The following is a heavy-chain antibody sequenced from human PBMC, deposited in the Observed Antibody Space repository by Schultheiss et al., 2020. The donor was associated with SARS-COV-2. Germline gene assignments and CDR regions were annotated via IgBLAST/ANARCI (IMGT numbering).Heavy chain of an antibody. D-gene: IGHD2-2*01. CDR2: ISGSGGST. Sequence: GGSLRLSCAASGFTFSDYYMSWIRQAPGKGLEWVSAISGSGGSTYYADSVKGRFTISRHNSKNTLYLQMNSLRAEDTAVYYCARDYDWFDPWGQGTLVTVSS. CDR1: GFTFSDYY. CDR3: ARDYDWFDP. J-gene: IGHJ5*02. V-gene: IGHV3-23*01.